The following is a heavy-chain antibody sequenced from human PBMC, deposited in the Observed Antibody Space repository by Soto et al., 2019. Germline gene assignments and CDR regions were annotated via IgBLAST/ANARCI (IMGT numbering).Heavy chain of an antibody. J-gene: IGHJ4*02. CDR3: ARYMAAAGVRADYDY. CDR2: IKPDGSEK. Sequence: EVQLVESGGGLVQPGGSLRLSCAVSGFTFSSSWMSWVRQAPGKGLEWLANIKPDGSEKTYVDSVKGRFTISRDNAKNSLYLQMDSLRAEDTAVYYCARYMAAAGVRADYDYWGRGTLVTVSS. V-gene: IGHV3-7*04. D-gene: IGHD6-13*01. CDR1: GFTFSSSW.